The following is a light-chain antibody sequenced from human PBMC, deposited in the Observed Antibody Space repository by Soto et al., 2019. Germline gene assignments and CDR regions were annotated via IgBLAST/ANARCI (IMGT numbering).Light chain of an antibody. CDR3: QQSYSTPRT. J-gene: IGKJ1*01. V-gene: IGKV1-39*01. CDR1: QSITSY. CDR2: AAS. Sequence: DLQMTQSPSSLSASAGDRVTITCRASQSITSYLNWYQQKPGKAPKLLIYAASNLQSGVPSRFSGSGSGTDFTLTISGLRAEDFATYYCQQSYSTPRTFGQGTKVEIK.